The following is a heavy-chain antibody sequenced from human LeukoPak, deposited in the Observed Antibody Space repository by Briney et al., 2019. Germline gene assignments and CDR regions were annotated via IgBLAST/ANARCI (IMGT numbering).Heavy chain of an antibody. J-gene: IGHJ5*02. D-gene: IGHD2-2*01. Sequence: ASVKVSCKAYEYTFSDYYMHWVRQAPGQGLEWMGWINPKSGGANFAEKFQGRVTMTRDTSIRTVYMELSRVTYDDTAVYYCARGVGTSWFDPWGQGTLVTVSS. V-gene: IGHV1-2*02. CDR1: EYTFSDYY. CDR2: INPKSGGA. CDR3: ARGVGTSWFDP.